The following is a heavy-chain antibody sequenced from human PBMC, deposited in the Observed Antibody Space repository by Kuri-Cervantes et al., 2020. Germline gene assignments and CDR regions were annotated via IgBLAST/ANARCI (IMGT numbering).Heavy chain of an antibody. CDR2: IIPIFGTA. D-gene: IGHD2-2*01. CDR1: GCTFSSYA. Sequence: SVKVSCKASGCTFSSYAISWVRQAPGQGLEWMGGIIPIFGTANYAQKFQGRVTITADKSTSTAYMELSGLRSEDTAVYYCARGTCSSTSCYLSLGDYYMDVWGKGTTVTVSS. CDR3: ARGTCSSTSCYLSLGDYYMDV. J-gene: IGHJ6*03. V-gene: IGHV1-69*06.